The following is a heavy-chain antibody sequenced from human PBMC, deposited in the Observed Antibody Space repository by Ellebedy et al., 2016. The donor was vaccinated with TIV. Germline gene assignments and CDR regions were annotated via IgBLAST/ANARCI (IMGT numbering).Heavy chain of an antibody. V-gene: IGHV5-51*01. Sequence: GESLKISCKGSGYSFTSYWIGWVRQMPGKGLEWMGIIYPGDSDTRYSPSFQGQVTISADKSISTAYLQWSSLKASDTAMYYCASSKSLYDILTGYPKTFDIWGQGTMVTVSS. CDR3: ASSKSLYDILTGYPKTFDI. D-gene: IGHD3-9*01. CDR2: IYPGDSDT. J-gene: IGHJ3*02. CDR1: GYSFTSYW.